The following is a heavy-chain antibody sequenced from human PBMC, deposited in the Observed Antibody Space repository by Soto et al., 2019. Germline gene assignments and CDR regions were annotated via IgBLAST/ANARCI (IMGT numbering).Heavy chain of an antibody. J-gene: IGHJ6*02. Sequence: GGSLRLSCAASGFTFSSYAMKWVRQAPGKGLEWVSLIGESGTPTYYADSVKGRFTSSRDNSGNTLFVEMYSRRAEDTAVYYCAKYIPGVRYNAMDVWGQGTTVPVSS. D-gene: IGHD2-2*01. CDR2: IGESGTPT. CDR3: AKYIPGVRYNAMDV. CDR1: GFTFSSYA. V-gene: IGHV3-23*01.